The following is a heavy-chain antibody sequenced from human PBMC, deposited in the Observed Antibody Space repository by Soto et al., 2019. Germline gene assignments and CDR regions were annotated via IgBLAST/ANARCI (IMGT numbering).Heavy chain of an antibody. J-gene: IGHJ4*02. CDR3: ARGPNHLYDSSGYYVPRFDY. Sequence: QVQLVQSGAEVKKPGASVKVSCKASGYTFTSYGISWVRQAPGQGLEWMGWISAYNGNTNYAQKLQGRVTMTTDTSTSTAYMELRSLRSDDTAVYYCARGPNHLYDSSGYYVPRFDYWGQGTLVTVSS. D-gene: IGHD3-22*01. V-gene: IGHV1-18*01. CDR2: ISAYNGNT. CDR1: GYTFTSYG.